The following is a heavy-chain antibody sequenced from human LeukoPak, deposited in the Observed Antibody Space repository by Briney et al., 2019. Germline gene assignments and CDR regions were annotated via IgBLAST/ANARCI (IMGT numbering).Heavy chain of an antibody. D-gene: IGHD3-3*01. CDR2: INHSGST. CDR3: ARGRTRTGLLTLEWTRSRSFDY. J-gene: IGHJ4*02. CDR1: GGSFSGYY. Sequence: SETLSLTCAVYGGSFSGYYWSWIRQPPGKGLEWIGEINHSGSTNYNPSLKSRVTISVDTSKNQFSLKLSSVTAADTAVYYCARGRTRTGLLTLEWTRSRSFDYWGQGTLVTVSS. V-gene: IGHV4-34*01.